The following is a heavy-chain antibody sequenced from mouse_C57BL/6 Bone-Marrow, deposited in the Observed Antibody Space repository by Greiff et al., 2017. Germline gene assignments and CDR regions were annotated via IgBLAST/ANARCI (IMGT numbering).Heavy chain of an antibody. V-gene: IGHV5-6*01. J-gene: IGHJ1*03. CDR1: GFTFSSYG. CDR2: ISSGGSYT. Sequence: EVMLVESGGDLVKPGGSLKLSCAASGFTFSSYGMSWVRQTPDKRLEWVATISSGGSYTYYPDSVKGRVTISRDNAKNTLYLQMSSRRSADAAMYYCARHECCGWYFDVWGTGTTVTVSS. CDR3: ARHECCGWYFDV. D-gene: IGHD6-1*01.